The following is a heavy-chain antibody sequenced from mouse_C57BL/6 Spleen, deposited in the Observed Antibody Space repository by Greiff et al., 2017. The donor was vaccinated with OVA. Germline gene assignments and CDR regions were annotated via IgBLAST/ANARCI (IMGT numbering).Heavy chain of an antibody. CDR2: IYPGSGST. Sequence: QVQLQQPGAELVKPGASVKMSCKASGYTFTSYWITWVKQRPGQGPEWIGDIYPGSGSTNYNEKFKSKATLTVDTSSSTAYMQLSSLTSEDSAVYYCARKHLYDGYYVYWGQGTTLTVSS. CDR1: GYTFTSYW. CDR3: ARKHLYDGYYVY. J-gene: IGHJ2*01. V-gene: IGHV1-55*01. D-gene: IGHD2-3*01.